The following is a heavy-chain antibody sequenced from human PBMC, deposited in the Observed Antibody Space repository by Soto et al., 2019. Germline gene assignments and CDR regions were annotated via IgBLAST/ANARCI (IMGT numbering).Heavy chain of an antibody. CDR1: GFTFSSND. V-gene: IGHV3-53*01. J-gene: IGHJ3*01. CDR3: ATRPLLPGAP. D-gene: IGHD3-22*01. Sequence: EVQLVESGGGLIQPGGSLRLSCAASGFTFSSNDMNWVRQAPGKGLEWVSLISSGGSSYYADSVKGRFTISRDNSKNTLYLQMSSLRAEDTAVYYCATRPLLPGAPWGQGTMVTVSS. CDR2: ISSGGSS.